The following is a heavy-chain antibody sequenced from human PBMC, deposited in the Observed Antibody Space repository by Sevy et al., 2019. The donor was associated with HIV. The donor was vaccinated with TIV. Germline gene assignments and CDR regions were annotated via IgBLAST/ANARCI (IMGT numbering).Heavy chain of an antibody. J-gene: IGHJ5*02. CDR2: IYYSGST. V-gene: IGHV4-39*01. D-gene: IGHD5-12*01. CDR1: GGSINSSSYY. CDR3: ARGWDGYNYNWFDP. Sequence: SETLSLTCTVSGGSINSSSYYWGWIRQPPGKGLEWIGSIYYSGSTYYNPSLKSRVTISVDTSKNQFSLKLSSVTAADTAVYYCARGWDGYNYNWFDPWGQGTLVTVSS.